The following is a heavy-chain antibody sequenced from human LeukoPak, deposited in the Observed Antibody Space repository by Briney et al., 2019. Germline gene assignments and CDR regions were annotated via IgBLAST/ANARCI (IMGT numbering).Heavy chain of an antibody. CDR1: GFTVSTNY. V-gene: IGHV3-66*01. Sequence: GGSLRLSCVASGFTVSTNYMTWVRQAPGKGLEWVSVIYRAGNTYYADSVKGRFTISRDNSKNTLYLQMNSLRAEDTALYYCARFGYGGKVDYWGQGTLVTVSS. CDR3: ARFGYGGKVDY. J-gene: IGHJ4*02. CDR2: IYRAGNT. D-gene: IGHD4-23*01.